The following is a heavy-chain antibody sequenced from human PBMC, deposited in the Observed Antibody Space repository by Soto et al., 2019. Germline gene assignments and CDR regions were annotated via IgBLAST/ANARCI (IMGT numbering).Heavy chain of an antibody. Sequence: PSQTLSLTCALSGDSVSSYSAAWNWIRQSPSGGLEWLGRTYYRSRFFSDYAESVKSRVIINPDTSKNQFSLQLKSVTPEDTAVYYCVRDRYSSSGWFDPWGQETPVTVSS. CDR1: GDSVSSYSAA. J-gene: IGHJ5*02. CDR2: TYYRSRFFS. D-gene: IGHD3-10*01. CDR3: VRDRYSSSGWFDP. V-gene: IGHV6-1*01.